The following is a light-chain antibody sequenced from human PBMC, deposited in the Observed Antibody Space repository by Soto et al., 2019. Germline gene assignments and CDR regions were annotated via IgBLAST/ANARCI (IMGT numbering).Light chain of an antibody. V-gene: IGKV3-11*01. Sequence: EIVLTQSPSTLSVSPGERATLSCRASQSVGSNLAWFQQKPGQAPRLLIYGASNRSTGIPARFSGSGSGTDFTLTISSLEPEDFEVYYCQQRSNWPWTFGQGTKVDIK. CDR3: QQRSNWPWT. CDR1: QSVGSN. J-gene: IGKJ1*01. CDR2: GAS.